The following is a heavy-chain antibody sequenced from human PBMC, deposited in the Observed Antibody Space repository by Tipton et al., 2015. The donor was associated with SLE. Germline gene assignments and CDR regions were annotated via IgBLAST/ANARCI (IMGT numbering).Heavy chain of an antibody. CDR1: GYSISSGYY. D-gene: IGHD5-24*01. V-gene: IGHV4-38-2*02. CDR2: IYYSGST. J-gene: IGHJ4*02. CDR3: ARTIQFGPGD. Sequence: TLSLTCTVSGYSISSGYYWGWIRQPPGKGLEWIGSIYYSGSTYYNPSLKSRVTMSVDTSKNQFSLKVSSVTAADTAVYYCARTIQFGPGDWGRGTLGTVSS.